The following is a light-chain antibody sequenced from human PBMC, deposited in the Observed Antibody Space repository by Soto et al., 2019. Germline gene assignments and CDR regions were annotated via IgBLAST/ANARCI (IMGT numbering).Light chain of an antibody. J-gene: IGKJ1*01. CDR3: QQYGSSPT. CDR2: DAS. CDR1: QSVRSGY. Sequence: EIVLTQSPGTLSLSPGEIATLSCRASQSVRSGYLAWYQQRPGRAPRLLIYDASNRATGIPDRCSGSGSGTDFTLAISILEHEDFAVDYCQQYGSSPTFGQGTKVEIK. V-gene: IGKV3-20*01.